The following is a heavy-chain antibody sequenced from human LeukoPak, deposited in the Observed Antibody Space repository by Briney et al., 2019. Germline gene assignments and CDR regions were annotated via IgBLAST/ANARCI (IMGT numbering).Heavy chain of an antibody. Sequence: SVKVSCKASGGTFSSYAISWVRQAPGQGLEWMGRIIPILDIANYAQKFQGRVTITADKSTSTAYMELSSLRSEDTAVYYCARDGEVVYDQTPSRLGYFQHWGQGTLVTVSS. CDR2: IIPILDIA. J-gene: IGHJ1*01. V-gene: IGHV1-69*04. CDR1: GGTFSSYA. D-gene: IGHD2/OR15-2a*01. CDR3: ARDGEVVYDQTPSRLGYFQH.